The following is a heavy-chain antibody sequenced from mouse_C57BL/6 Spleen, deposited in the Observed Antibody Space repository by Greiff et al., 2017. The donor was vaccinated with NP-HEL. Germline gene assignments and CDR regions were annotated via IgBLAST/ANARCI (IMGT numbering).Heavy chain of an antibody. V-gene: IGHV1-76*01. CDR3: ARSGPVTTVVAPYFDV. D-gene: IGHD1-1*01. J-gene: IGHJ1*03. CDR2: IYPGSGNT. CDR1: GYTFTDYY. Sequence: QVQLKESGAELVRPGASVKLSCKASGYTFTDYYINWVKQRPGQGLEWIARIYPGSGNTYYNEKFKGKATLTAEKSSSTAYMQLSSLTSEDSAVYFCARSGPVTTVVAPYFDVWGTGTTVTVSS.